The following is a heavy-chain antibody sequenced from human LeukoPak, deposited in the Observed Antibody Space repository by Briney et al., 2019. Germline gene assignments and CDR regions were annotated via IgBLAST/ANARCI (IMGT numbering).Heavy chain of an antibody. CDR3: GTLLSNGPFDY. CDR1: GYTFTGYC. CDR2: IYPNSGAK. Sequence: ASVKVSCKASGYTFTGYCMHWVRQAPGQGLEWMGYIYPNSGAKKYAQKFQGRVTMTRDTSISTAYMELSGLGSDDTAVYYCGTLLSNGPFDYWGQGSLVTVSS. J-gene: IGHJ4*02. V-gene: IGHV1-2*02.